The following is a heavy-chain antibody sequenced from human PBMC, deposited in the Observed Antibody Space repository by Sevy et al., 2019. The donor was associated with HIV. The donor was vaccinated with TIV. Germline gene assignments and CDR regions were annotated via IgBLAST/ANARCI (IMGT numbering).Heavy chain of an antibody. J-gene: IGHJ4*02. CDR1: GFTFSSFA. CDR3: ARPTPRIAPSSAAFFDY. D-gene: IGHD1-26*01. V-gene: IGHV3-23*01. CDR2: INGRGGSA. Sequence: GESLKISCAASGFTFSSFAMSWVRHIPGKGLEWVSTINGRGGSAYYADSVKGRLTLSRDNSNNTGFLQMNRLRDEDTAVYYCARPTPRIAPSSAAFFDYWGQGTLVTVSS.